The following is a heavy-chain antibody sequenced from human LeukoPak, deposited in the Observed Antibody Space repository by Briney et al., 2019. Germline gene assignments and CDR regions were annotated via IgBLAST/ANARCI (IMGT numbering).Heavy chain of an antibody. J-gene: IGHJ4*02. CDR2: IGYTGTNT. CDR3: ARDLTGKYYIAY. Sequence: GGSLRLSCAASGFTFSSFGMHWVRQAPGEGLEWVAYIGYTGTNTYYADSVKGRFTISRDNSKNTVHLQRNSLRAADTALYSCARDLTGKYYIAYWGQGTLVTASS. D-gene: IGHD2-8*02. V-gene: IGHV3-30*02. CDR1: GFTFSSFG.